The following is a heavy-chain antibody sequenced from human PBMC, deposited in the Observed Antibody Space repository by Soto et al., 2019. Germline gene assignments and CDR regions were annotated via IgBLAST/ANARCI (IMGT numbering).Heavy chain of an antibody. J-gene: IGHJ4*02. Sequence: TSETLSLTCAVYGGSFSGYDWSWIRQPPGKGLEWIGEINHSGSTNYNPSLKSRVTISVDTSKNQFSLKLSSVTAADTAVYYCAREIDYGDSIDYWGQGALVTVSS. CDR1: GGSFSGYD. D-gene: IGHD4-17*01. CDR3: AREIDYGDSIDY. CDR2: INHSGST. V-gene: IGHV4-34*01.